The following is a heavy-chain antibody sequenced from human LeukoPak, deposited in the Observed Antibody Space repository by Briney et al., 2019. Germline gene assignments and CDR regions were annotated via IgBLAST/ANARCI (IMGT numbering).Heavy chain of an antibody. Sequence: PGGSLRLSCAASGFTVSSNYMSWVRQAPGKGLEWVSVIYSGGSTYYADSVKGRFTISRDNSKNTMYLQMNSLRAEETAVYYCARGVDFWDAMDVWGKGTTVTVSS. J-gene: IGHJ6*04. V-gene: IGHV3-53*01. CDR1: GFTVSSNY. CDR3: ARGVDFWDAMDV. CDR2: IYSGGST. D-gene: IGHD3-3*01.